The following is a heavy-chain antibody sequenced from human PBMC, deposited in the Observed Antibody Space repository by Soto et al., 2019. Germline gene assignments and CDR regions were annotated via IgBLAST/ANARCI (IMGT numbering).Heavy chain of an antibody. D-gene: IGHD2-2*01. V-gene: IGHV3-30*18. CDR1: GFTISSYG. J-gene: IGHJ6*02. Sequence: GGSLRLSCAASGFTISSYGIHRVRQAPGKGLEWVAVISYDGSNKYYADSVKGRFTISRDNSKNTLYLQMNSLRAEDTAVYYCAKDTVRISTDYYYYGMDVWGQGTTVTVSS. CDR2: ISYDGSNK. CDR3: AKDTVRISTDYYYYGMDV.